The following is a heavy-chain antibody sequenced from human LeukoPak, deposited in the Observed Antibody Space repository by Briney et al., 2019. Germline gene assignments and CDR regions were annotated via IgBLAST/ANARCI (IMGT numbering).Heavy chain of an antibody. CDR3: ARDRSSGWYAFDI. Sequence: GRSLTPSCAASGFTFSSYGMHWVRQAPGNVLEWVAVISYDGSNKYYADSVKGRFTISRDNAKNSLYLQMNSLRAEDTAVYYCARDRSSGWYAFDIWGQGTMVTVSS. J-gene: IGHJ3*02. CDR1: GFTFSSYG. D-gene: IGHD6-19*01. V-gene: IGHV3-30*03. CDR2: ISYDGSNK.